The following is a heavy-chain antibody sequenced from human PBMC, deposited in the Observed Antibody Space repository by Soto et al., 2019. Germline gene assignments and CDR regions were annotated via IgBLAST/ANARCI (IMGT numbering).Heavy chain of an antibody. CDR3: ARGPAITMVRGVQITAIWSPXY. J-gene: IGHJ4*02. Sequence: GASVKVSCKASGYTFTGYYMHWVRQAPGQGLEWMGWINPNSGGTNYAQKFQGWVTMTRDTSISTAYMELSRLRSDDTAVYYCARGPAITMVRGVQITAIWSPXYWGQGTLVTVSS. V-gene: IGHV1-2*04. CDR1: GYTFTGYY. D-gene: IGHD3-10*01. CDR2: INPNSGGT.